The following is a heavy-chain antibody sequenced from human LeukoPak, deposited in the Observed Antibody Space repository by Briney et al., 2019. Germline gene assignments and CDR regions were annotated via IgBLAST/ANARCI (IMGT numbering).Heavy chain of an antibody. CDR3: ARDKGRIQLWPEGFDY. CDR1: GGTFISYA. J-gene: IGHJ4*02. Sequence: GASVTVSFKSSGGTFISYAISWVRQPPGQGLEWMGGIIPIFGTANYAQKFQGRVTITADESTSTAYMELSSLRSEDTAVYYCARDKGRIQLWPEGFDYWGQGTLVTVSS. D-gene: IGHD5-18*01. V-gene: IGHV1-69*13. CDR2: IIPIFGTA.